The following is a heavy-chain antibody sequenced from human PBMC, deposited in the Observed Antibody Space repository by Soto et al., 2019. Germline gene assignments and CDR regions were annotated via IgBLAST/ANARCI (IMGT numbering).Heavy chain of an antibody. CDR3: TTYYDFWSGYYRYYFDY. CDR2: IKSKTDGGTT. J-gene: IGHJ4*02. CDR1: GFTFSNAW. V-gene: IGHV3-15*07. Sequence: GGSLRLSCAASGFTFSNAWMNWVRQAPGKGLEWVGRIKSKTDGGTTDYAAPVKGRFTISRDDSKNTLYLQMNSLKTEDTAVYYCTTYYDFWSGYYRYYFDYWGQGTLVTVSS. D-gene: IGHD3-3*01.